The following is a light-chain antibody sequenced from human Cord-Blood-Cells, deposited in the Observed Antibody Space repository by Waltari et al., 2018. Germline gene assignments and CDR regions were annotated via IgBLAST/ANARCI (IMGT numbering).Light chain of an antibody. CDR2: AAS. J-gene: IGKJ3*01. CDR1: QSISSY. Sequence: DIQMTQSPSSLSASVGDRVTITCRASQSISSYLNWYQQKPGKAPKLLIYAASSLQSGVPSRCSGSGSGTDFTLTISSMQAEDFATYYCQQSYSTPPFTFGPGTKVDIK. V-gene: IGKV1-39*01. CDR3: QQSYSTPPFT.